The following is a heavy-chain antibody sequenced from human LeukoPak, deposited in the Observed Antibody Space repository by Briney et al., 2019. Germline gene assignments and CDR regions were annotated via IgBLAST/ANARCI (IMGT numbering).Heavy chain of an antibody. CDR2: FDPEDGET. D-gene: IGHD2-15*01. J-gene: IGHJ1*01. CDR1: GYTLTELS. V-gene: IGHV1-24*01. Sequence: ASVKVSCRVSGYTLTELSMHWVRQAPGKGLEWMGGFDPEDGETIYAQKFQGRVTMTEDTSTDTAYMELSSLRSEDTAVYYCATEYCSGGSCYSSEYFQHWGQGTLVTVSS. CDR3: ATEYCSGGSCYSSEYFQH.